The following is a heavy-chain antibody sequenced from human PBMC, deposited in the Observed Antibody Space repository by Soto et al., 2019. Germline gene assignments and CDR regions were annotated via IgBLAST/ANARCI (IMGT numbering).Heavy chain of an antibody. CDR1: GLTFSSYG. J-gene: IGHJ4*02. CDR3: ARDRGSGQHPAYFDY. D-gene: IGHD3-16*01. CDR2: IWYDGSNK. Sequence: GGSLRLSCAASGLTFSSYGMHWVRQAPGKGLEWVAVIWYDGSNKYYADSVKGRFTISRDNSKNTLYLQMNSLRAEDTAVYYCARDRGSGQHPAYFDYWGQGTLVTVSS. V-gene: IGHV3-33*01.